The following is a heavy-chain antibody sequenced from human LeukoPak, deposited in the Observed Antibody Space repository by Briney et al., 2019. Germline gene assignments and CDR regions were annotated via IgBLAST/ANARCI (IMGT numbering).Heavy chain of an antibody. J-gene: IGHJ4*02. D-gene: IGHD3-10*01. CDR3: AREAVTRKYFDS. CDR2: IYSGGST. CDR1: DFTVSSYY. V-gene: IGHV3-53*01. Sequence: PGGSLRLSCAASDFTVSSYYMNWVRQAPGKGLEWVSVIYSGGSTNYADSVKGRFTICRDNNKNTLYLQMTRWRAENTAVYYWAREAVTRKYFDSWGQGTLVTVSS.